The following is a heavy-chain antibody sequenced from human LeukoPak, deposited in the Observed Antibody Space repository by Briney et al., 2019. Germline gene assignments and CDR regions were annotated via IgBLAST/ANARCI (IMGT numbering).Heavy chain of an antibody. D-gene: IGHD1-26*01. Sequence: ASVKVSCKVSGYTLTELSMHWVRQAPGKGLEWMGGFDPEDGETIYAQKFQGRVTMTEDTPTDTAYMELSSLRSEDTAVYYCATDSSGSRNFDYWGQGTLVTVSS. J-gene: IGHJ4*02. V-gene: IGHV1-24*01. CDR3: ATDSSGSRNFDY. CDR2: FDPEDGET. CDR1: GYTLTELS.